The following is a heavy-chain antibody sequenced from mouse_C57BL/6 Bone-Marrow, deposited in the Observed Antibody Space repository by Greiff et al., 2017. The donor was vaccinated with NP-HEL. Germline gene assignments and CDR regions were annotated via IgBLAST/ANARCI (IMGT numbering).Heavy chain of an antibody. V-gene: IGHV5-4*01. Sequence: EVQVVESGGGLVKPGGSLKLSCAASGFTFSSYAMSWVRQTPEKRLEWVATISDGGSYTYYPDNVKGRFTISRDNAKNNLYLQMSHLKSEDTAMYYCARDRGVYYGGFDYWGQGTTLTVSS. J-gene: IGHJ2*01. D-gene: IGHD2-1*01. CDR3: ARDRGVYYGGFDY. CDR2: ISDGGSYT. CDR1: GFTFSSYA.